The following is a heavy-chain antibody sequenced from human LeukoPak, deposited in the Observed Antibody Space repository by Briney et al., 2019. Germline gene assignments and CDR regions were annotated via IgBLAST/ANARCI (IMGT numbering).Heavy chain of an antibody. CDR2: IYYSGST. D-gene: IGHD3-3*01. Sequence: SETLSLACTVSGGSISSYYWSWIRQPPGKGLEWIGYIYYSGSTNYNPSLKSRVTISVDTSKNQFSLKLSSVTAADTAVYYCARESDFWRGPDAFDIWGQGTMVTVSS. V-gene: IGHV4-59*01. J-gene: IGHJ3*02. CDR3: ARESDFWRGPDAFDI. CDR1: GGSISSYY.